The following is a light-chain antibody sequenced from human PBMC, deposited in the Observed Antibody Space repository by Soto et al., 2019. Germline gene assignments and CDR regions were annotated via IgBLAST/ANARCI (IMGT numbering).Light chain of an antibody. CDR1: QSVSSR. Sequence: EIEMTQSPATLSVSPGERATLSCRASQSVSSRLPWCQQYPGQAPRLLIYGASPARFSGSGTGTEPTLTISSRQSQAFAVYYRHNHNTWPPALTFGGGTKVEIK. CDR3: HNHNTWPPALT. CDR2: GAS. V-gene: IGKV3-15*01. J-gene: IGKJ4*02.